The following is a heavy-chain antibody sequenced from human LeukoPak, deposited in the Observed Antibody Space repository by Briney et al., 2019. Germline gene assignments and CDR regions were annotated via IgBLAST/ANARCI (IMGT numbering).Heavy chain of an antibody. D-gene: IGHD4-23*01. J-gene: IGHJ3*02. Sequence: PGGSLRLSCAASGFTFSSYWMHWVRQAPGKGLEWVSGIGWNSGSIGYADSVKGRLTISRDNAKNSLYLQMNSLRAEDTALYYCVKDRGSTVVTDGFDIWGQGTMASVSS. V-gene: IGHV3-9*01. CDR3: VKDRGSTVVTDGFDI. CDR1: GFTFSSYW. CDR2: IGWNSGSI.